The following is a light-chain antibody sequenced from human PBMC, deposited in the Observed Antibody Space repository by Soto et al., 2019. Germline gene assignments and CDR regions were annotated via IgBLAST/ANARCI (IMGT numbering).Light chain of an antibody. V-gene: IGKV1-17*01. J-gene: IGKJ3*01. CDR1: QGIRDD. CDR2: AAS. Sequence: DIQMTKYQSSLSASVGDRVTITCRASQGIRDDLAWYQQKPGRAPKRLIYAASTLQSGVPSRFSGSGSGTEFTLTISSLNPEDIATYYCLQHGSYPRTFGHVTNVDI. CDR3: LQHGSYPRT.